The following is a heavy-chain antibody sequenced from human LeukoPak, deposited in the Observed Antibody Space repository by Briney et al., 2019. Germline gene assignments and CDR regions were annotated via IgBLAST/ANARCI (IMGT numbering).Heavy chain of an antibody. CDR1: GFTLSSYW. J-gene: IGHJ4*02. D-gene: IGHD3-22*01. CDR2: INSDGSST. V-gene: IGHV3-74*01. Sequence: GGSLRLSCAASGFTLSSYWMHWVRQAPGKGLVWVSRINSDGSSTNYADSVKGRFTISRDNAKNTLYLQMNSLRAEDTAVYYCVRMWYYDSGGYLFGYWGQGTLVTVSS. CDR3: VRMWYYDSGGYLFGY.